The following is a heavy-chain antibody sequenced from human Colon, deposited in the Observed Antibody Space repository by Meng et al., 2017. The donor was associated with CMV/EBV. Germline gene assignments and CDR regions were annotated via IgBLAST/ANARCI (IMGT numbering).Heavy chain of an antibody. V-gene: IGHV3-9*01. J-gene: IGHJ5*02. Sequence: GGSLRLSCAASGFTFDDYAMHWVRQAPGKGLEWVSSITWNSGRTGYVDSVEGRFTISRDNDNDSLFLQMSSLRVEDTAVYYCARWGFSGMFRASGRQAADWLDPWGRGTLVTVSS. CDR2: ITWNSGRT. CDR3: ARWGFSGMFRASGRQAADWLDP. D-gene: IGHD3-10*01. CDR1: GFTFDDYA.